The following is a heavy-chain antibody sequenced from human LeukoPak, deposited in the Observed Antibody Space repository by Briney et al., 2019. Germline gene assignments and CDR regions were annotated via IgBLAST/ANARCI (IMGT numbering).Heavy chain of an antibody. J-gene: IGHJ4*02. CDR3: ARVAVAGGAAVDY. V-gene: IGHV3-21*01. CDR1: GFTFSSYS. CDR2: ISISSTYI. D-gene: IGHD6-19*01. Sequence: PGGSLRLSCAASGFTFSSYSMNWVRQAPGKGLEWVSSISISSTYIYYADSVKGRFTISRDNAKNSLYLQMNSLRAEDTAVYYCARVAVAGGAAVDYWGQGTLVTVSS.